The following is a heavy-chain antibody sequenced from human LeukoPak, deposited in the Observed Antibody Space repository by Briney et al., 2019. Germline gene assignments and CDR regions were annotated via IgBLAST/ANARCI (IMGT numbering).Heavy chain of an antibody. V-gene: IGHV3-49*03. CDR2: ICGGSK. CDR3: SRGSAWLSVY. CDR1: GFHFVDYL. Sequence: GGALLLSCSGSGFHFVDYLMSWFRPAPGKGLEWRGFICGGSKEYAASVKGRFTTSREDSTSIAYLQMNSLATEDTAVYYGSRGSAWLSVYWGQGTLVTVSS. D-gene: IGHD6-19*01. J-gene: IGHJ4*02.